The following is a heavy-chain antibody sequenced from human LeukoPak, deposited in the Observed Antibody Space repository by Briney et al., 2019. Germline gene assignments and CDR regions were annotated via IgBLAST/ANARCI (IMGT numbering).Heavy chain of an antibody. CDR1: GYTFTGYY. J-gene: IGHJ4*02. V-gene: IGHV1-2*02. D-gene: IGHD2-21*02. CDR2: INPNSGGT. CDR3: ARETRRVVTVGRFPGY. Sequence: GASVKVSCKASGYTFTGYYMHWVRQAPGQGLEWMGWINPNSGGTNYAQKFQGRVTMTRDTSISTAYMELSRLRPDDTAVYYCARETRRVVTVGRFPGYWGQGTLVTVSS.